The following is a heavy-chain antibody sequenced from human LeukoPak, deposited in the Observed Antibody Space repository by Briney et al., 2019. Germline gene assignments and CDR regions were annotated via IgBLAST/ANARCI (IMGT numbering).Heavy chain of an antibody. CDR2: INWNGGST. D-gene: IGHD2-2*01. Sequence: GGSLRLSCAASGFTFSSYSMNWVRQAPGKGLEWVSGINWNGGSTGYADSVKGRFTISRDNAKNSLFLQMNSLRAEDTAFYYCAREGYCSTTSCAYAMDVWGQGTTVTVSS. J-gene: IGHJ6*02. CDR3: AREGYCSTTSCAYAMDV. CDR1: GFTFSSYS. V-gene: IGHV3-20*04.